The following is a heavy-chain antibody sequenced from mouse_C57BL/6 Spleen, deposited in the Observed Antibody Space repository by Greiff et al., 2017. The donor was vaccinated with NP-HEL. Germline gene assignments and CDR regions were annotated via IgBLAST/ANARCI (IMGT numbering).Heavy chain of an antibody. Sequence: VQLQQSGAELVRPGASVKLSCKASGYTFTDYYINWVKQRPGQGLEWIARIYPGSGNTYYNEKFKGKATLTAEKSSSTAYMQLSSLTSEDSAVYFCERQVGRCYFDYWGQGTTLTVSS. CDR2: IYPGSGNT. J-gene: IGHJ2*01. CDR3: ERQVGRCYFDY. V-gene: IGHV1-76*01. D-gene: IGHD4-1*01. CDR1: GYTFTDYY.